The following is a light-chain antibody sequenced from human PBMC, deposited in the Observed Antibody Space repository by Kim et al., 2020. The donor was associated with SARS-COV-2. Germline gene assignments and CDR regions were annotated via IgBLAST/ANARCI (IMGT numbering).Light chain of an antibody. Sequence: EIVLTQSPGTLSLSPGERATLSCRASQSISSYLVWYQQKPGQAPRLLIYYASTRATGIPARFSGSGSGTEFTLTISSLQSEDFAVYYCQQYNNWPRTFGQGTKVDIK. J-gene: IGKJ1*01. V-gene: IGKV3-15*01. CDR2: YAS. CDR1: QSISSY. CDR3: QQYNNWPRT.